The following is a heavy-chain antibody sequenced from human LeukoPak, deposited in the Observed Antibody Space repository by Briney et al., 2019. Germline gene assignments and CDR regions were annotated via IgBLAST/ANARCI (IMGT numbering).Heavy chain of an antibody. CDR2: IKQDGSEK. Sequence: GGSLRLSCSASGFTFSSYWMSWVRQAPGKGLEWVANIKQDGSEKYYVDSVKGRFTISRDNAKNSLYLQMNSLRAEDTAVYYCARPACSGGSCYSGDYWGQGTLATVSS. CDR3: ARPACSGGSCYSGDY. D-gene: IGHD2-15*01. V-gene: IGHV3-7*01. J-gene: IGHJ4*02. CDR1: GFTFSSYW.